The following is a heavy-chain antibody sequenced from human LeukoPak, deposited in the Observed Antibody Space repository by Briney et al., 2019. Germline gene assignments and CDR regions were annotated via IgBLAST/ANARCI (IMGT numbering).Heavy chain of an antibody. D-gene: IGHD3-10*01. CDR3: ARDRLGYYGSGSSSYFDY. CDR1: GGSISSGSYC. V-gene: IGHV4-61*02. CDR2: IYTSGST. J-gene: IGHJ4*02. Sequence: TLSLTCTVSGGSISSGSYCWSWIRQPAGKGLEWIGRIYTSGSTNYNPSLKSRVTISVDTSKNQFSLKLSSVTAADTAVYYCARDRLGYYGSGSSSYFDYWGQGTLVTVSS.